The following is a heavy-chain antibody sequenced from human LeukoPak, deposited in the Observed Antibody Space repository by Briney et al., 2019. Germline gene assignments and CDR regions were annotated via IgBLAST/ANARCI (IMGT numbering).Heavy chain of an antibody. CDR2: IIPIFGTA. J-gene: IGHJ3*01. V-gene: IGHV1-69*13. Sequence: SVKVSCKDPGGTFSSYAIRWVRQAPGQGLEWMGGIIPIFGTANYAQKFQGRVTITADESTSTAYMELSSLRSEDTAVYYCASQAALGSSSWSSGPFDFWGQGTMVTVSS. D-gene: IGHD6-13*01. CDR1: GGTFSSYA. CDR3: ASQAALGSSSWSSGPFDF.